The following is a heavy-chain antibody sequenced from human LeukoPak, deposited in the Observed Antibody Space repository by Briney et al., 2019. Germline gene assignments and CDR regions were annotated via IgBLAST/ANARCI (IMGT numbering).Heavy chain of an antibody. V-gene: IGHV3-7*01. CDR2: IKQDGSEK. CDR3: ASGLRLGY. J-gene: IGHJ4*02. Sequence: GGSLRLSCAASGFSVSNYWMSWVRQAPGKGLEWVANIKQDGSEKYYVDSVKGRFTISRDNAKNSLYLQMNSLRAEDTAVYYCASGLRLGYWGQGALVIVSS. CDR1: GFSVSNYW. D-gene: IGHD4-17*01.